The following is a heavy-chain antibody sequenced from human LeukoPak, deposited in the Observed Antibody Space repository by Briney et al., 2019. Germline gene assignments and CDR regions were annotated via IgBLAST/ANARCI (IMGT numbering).Heavy chain of an antibody. D-gene: IGHD1-26*01. CDR3: ARGHSGRYHFYYYYMDV. Sequence: SETLSLTCAVSGGSISSGSSYWTWIRQPAGKGLEWIGRISASGSTNSNPSLKSRVSISIDTSKNQFSLKLSSVTAADTAVYYCARGHSGRYHFYYYYMDVWGKGTTVTVSS. CDR1: GGSISSGSSY. J-gene: IGHJ6*03. CDR2: ISASGST. V-gene: IGHV4-61*02.